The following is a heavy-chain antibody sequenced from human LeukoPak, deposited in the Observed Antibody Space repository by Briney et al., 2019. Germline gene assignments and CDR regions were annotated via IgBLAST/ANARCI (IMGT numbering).Heavy chain of an antibody. CDR1: GGSFSGYY. CDR3: ARDQQGNFDY. Sequence: SETLSLTGAVYGGSFSGYYWSWIRQPPGKGLEWIGEINHSGSTNYNPSLKSRVTISVDTSKNQFSLKLSSVTAADTAVYYCARDQQGNFDYWGQGTLVTVSS. J-gene: IGHJ4*02. V-gene: IGHV4-34*01. CDR2: INHSGST. D-gene: IGHD7-27*01.